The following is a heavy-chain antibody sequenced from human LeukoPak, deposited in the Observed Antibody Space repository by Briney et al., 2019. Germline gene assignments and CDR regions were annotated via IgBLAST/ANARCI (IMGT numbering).Heavy chain of an antibody. CDR3: ATDSGRYYYDSSGYYP. CDR1: GGSISSSNYY. V-gene: IGHV4-39*01. D-gene: IGHD3-22*01. CDR2: IYYSGST. Sequence: SETLSLTCAVSGGSISSSNYYWGWIRQPPGKGLEWIGSIYYSGSTYYNPSLKSRVTISVDTSKNQFSLKLTSVTAADTAVYYCATDSGRYYYDSSGYYPWGQGTLVTVSS. J-gene: IGHJ5*02.